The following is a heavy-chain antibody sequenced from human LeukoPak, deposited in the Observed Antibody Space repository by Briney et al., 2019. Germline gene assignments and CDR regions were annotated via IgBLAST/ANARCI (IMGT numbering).Heavy chain of an antibody. CDR1: GGSISGYY. CDR2: IYYSGST. J-gene: IGHJ4*02. V-gene: IGHV4-59*08. D-gene: IGHD3-16*02. Sequence: SETLSLTCSVSGGSISGYYWSWIRQPPGQGLEWIGYIYYSGSTNYNPSLKSQVIISRDTSKNQFSLNLSSVTAAHTAVYYCARHVRYSYVFFDYWGQGTLVTVSS. CDR3: ARHVRYSYVFFDY.